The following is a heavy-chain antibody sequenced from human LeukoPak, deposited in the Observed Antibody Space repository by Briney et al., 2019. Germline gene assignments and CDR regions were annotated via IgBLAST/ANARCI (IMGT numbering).Heavy chain of an antibody. J-gene: IGHJ6*03. V-gene: IGHV5-51*01. Sequence: GESLKISCKGSGYRFTSYWIGWVRQMPGKGLEWMGLIYPGDSDTRYRPSFQGQVTISADKSISTAYLQWSSLKASDTAMYYCARQRLYNWNDAMDVWGKGTTVTVSS. CDR1: GYRFTSYW. D-gene: IGHD1-1*01. CDR3: ARQRLYNWNDAMDV. CDR2: IYPGDSDT.